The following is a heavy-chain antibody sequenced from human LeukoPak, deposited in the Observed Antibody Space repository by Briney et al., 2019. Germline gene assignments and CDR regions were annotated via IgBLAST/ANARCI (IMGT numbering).Heavy chain of an antibody. V-gene: IGHV3-21*01. Sequence: GGSLRLFCAASGITFSGYSMIWVRQARGEGLEWVSYISNTASYIFYAESERGRFTISRDNDKNTLYLQMNSLRDEDTAVYYCAKDGGVPFDFWGQGTLVTVSA. CDR1: GITFSGYS. CDR2: ISNTASYI. D-gene: IGHD3-16*01. J-gene: IGHJ4*02. CDR3: AKDGGVPFDF.